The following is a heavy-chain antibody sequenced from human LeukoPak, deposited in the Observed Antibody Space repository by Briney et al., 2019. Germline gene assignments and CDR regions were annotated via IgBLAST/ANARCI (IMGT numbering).Heavy chain of an antibody. V-gene: IGHV3-23*01. CDR1: GFTFSSYA. CDR2: ISGSGGST. Sequence: GGSLRLSCAASGFTFSSYAMSWVRQAPGKGLEWVSAISGSGGSTYYADSVKGRFTISRDNSKNTLYLQMNSLRAEDTAAYYCAKDEGEMATIPLDYWGQGTLVTVSS. D-gene: IGHD5-24*01. CDR3: AKDEGEMATIPLDY. J-gene: IGHJ4*02.